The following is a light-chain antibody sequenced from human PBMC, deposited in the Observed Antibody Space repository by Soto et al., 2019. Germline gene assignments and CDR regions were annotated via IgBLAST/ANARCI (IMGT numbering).Light chain of an antibody. J-gene: IGLJ1*01. CDR1: SSDIGTYDH. CDR2: SVS. V-gene: IGLV2-14*01. Sequence: QSALTQSASVSGSPGQSITISCSGTSSDIGTYDHVAWFQQFPGKTPKLMIYSVSNRPSGVSYRFSGSKSGNTASLTISGLQAEDEADYYCISYTVSRSYVFGTGTKLTVL. CDR3: ISYTVSRSYV.